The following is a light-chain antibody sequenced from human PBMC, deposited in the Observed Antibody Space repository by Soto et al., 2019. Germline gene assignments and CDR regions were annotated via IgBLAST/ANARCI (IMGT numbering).Light chain of an antibody. CDR1: SSDVGGYNY. CDR3: CSYAGNYIHV. CDR2: DVI. J-gene: IGLJ1*01. Sequence: QSVLTQPASVSGSPGQSITISCTGTSSDVGGYNYVSWYQQYPGKAPKLIIYDVIKRPSGVPDRFSGSKSANTASLTISGLQAEDEAEYYCCSYAGNYIHVFGTGTKLTVL. V-gene: IGLV2-11*01.